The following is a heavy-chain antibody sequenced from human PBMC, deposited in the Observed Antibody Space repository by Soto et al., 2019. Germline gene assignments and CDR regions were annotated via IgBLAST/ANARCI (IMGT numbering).Heavy chain of an antibody. CDR2: ISSGSKTI. V-gene: IGHV3-48*02. Sequence: GSLRLSCAASGFTFSGYSVNCVRQSPGKGLEWVSYISSGSKTIYYAESVKGRFTVSRDNARNSQYLQMNSLRDEDTAVYYCAREDILGVRSFDYWGQGTLVTVSS. D-gene: IGHD3-9*01. CDR1: GFTFSGYS. J-gene: IGHJ4*02. CDR3: AREDILGVRSFDY.